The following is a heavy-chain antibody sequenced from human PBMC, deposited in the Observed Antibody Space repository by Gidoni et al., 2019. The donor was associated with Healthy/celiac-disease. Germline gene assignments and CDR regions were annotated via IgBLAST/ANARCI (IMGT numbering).Heavy chain of an antibody. J-gene: IGHJ3*02. CDR2: ISGSGGST. V-gene: IGHV3-23*01. D-gene: IGHD6-19*01. CDR1: GFTFSSYA. CDR3: AKSLQWLVRLAAFDI. Sequence: EVQLLVSGGGLVQPVGSLRLSCAASGFTFSSYAMSWVRQAPGKGLEWVSAISGSGGSTYYADSVKGRFNISRDNSKNTLYLQMNSLRAEDTAVYYCAKSLQWLVRLAAFDIWGQGTMVTVSS.